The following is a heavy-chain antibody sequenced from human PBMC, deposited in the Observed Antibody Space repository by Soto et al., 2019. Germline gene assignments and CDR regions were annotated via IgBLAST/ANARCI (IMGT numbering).Heavy chain of an antibody. D-gene: IGHD3-3*01. CDR2: INAGNGNT. V-gene: IGHV1-3*01. J-gene: IGHJ5*02. CDR3: ARVRFLEWLGVFDP. CDR1: GYTFTSYA. Sequence: ASVKVSCKASGYTFTSYAMHWVRQAPGQRLEWMGWINAGNGNTKYSQKFQGRVTITRDTSASTAYMELSSLRSEDAAVYYCARVRFLEWLGVFDPWGQGTLVTVSS.